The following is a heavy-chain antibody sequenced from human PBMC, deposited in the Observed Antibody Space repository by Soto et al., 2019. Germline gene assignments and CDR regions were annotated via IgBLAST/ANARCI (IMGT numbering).Heavy chain of an antibody. CDR2: IIPMLGTA. D-gene: IGHD6-13*01. V-gene: IGHV1-69*01. Sequence: QVQLVQSGAEVKKPGSSVKVSCKASGGTFSSYAITWVRQAPEEGLEWMGGIIPMLGTANYAQRFQGRVTISADESTSTAYMELISLRSEDTAVYYCATSSSYSSSWDGRYFDDWGQGTLVTVSS. CDR1: GGTFSSYA. CDR3: ATSSSYSSSWDGRYFDD. J-gene: IGHJ4*02.